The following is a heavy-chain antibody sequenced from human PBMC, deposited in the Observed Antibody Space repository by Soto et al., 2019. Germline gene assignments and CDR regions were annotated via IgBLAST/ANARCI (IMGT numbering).Heavy chain of an antibody. J-gene: IGHJ6*02. CDR1: GFTFSSYG. V-gene: IGHV3-30*18. CDR2: MSYDGSNK. Sequence: QVQLVESGGGVVQPGRSLRLSCAASGFTFSSYGMHWVRQAPGKGLEWVAVMSYDGSNKYYADSVKGRFTISRDNSKNTLYLQMNSLRAEDTAVYYCAKKLRYFDWLSDYGMDVWGQGTTVTVSS. D-gene: IGHD3-9*01. CDR3: AKKLRYFDWLSDYGMDV.